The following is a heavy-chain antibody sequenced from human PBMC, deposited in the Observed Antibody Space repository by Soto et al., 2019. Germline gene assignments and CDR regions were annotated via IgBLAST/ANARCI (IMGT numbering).Heavy chain of an antibody. CDR1: GFSLSTSGVG. CDR2: IYWDDDK. CDR3: GRQDWNNNNYYFDL. Sequence: QITVKESGPKLVKPSQPLTLTCAFSGFSLSTSGVGVGWVRQPPGKAPEWLALIYWDDDKRYRPSLKSRLSITKVTAKDQVVFTMTNMDPVDTATYYCGRQDWNNNNYYFDLWGRGTLVTVSS. V-gene: IGHV2-5*02. D-gene: IGHD4-4*01. J-gene: IGHJ2*01.